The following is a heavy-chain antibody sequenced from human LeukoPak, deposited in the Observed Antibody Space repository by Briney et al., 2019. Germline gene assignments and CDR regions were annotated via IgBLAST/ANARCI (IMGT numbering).Heavy chain of an antibody. J-gene: IGHJ6*02. Sequence: PSQTLSLTCTVSGGSISSGSYYWSWIRQPAGKGLEWIGRIYTSGSTNYNPSLKSRVTISVDTSKNQSSLKLSSVTAADTAVYYCARGDSYGEYPYYYYGMDVWGQGTTVTVSS. CDR3: ARGDSYGEYPYYYYGMDV. D-gene: IGHD4-17*01. CDR2: IYTSGST. V-gene: IGHV4-61*02. CDR1: GGSISSGSYY.